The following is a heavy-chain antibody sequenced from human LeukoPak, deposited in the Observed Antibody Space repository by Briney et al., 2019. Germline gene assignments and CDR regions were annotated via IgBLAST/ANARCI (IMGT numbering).Heavy chain of an antibody. CDR2: IRHGGNNE. V-gene: IGHV3-30*02. D-gene: IGHD6-13*01. Sequence: GGSLRLSCVGSGFPFSNYGVHWVRQAPDKGLEWVAFIRHGGNNEYYTESVKGRFIISRDNSKRSLYLQMNSLRAEDTAVYYCARDRWVYSSRSVGAFDIWGQGTMVTVSS. CDR3: ARDRWVYSSRSVGAFDI. CDR1: GFPFSNYG. J-gene: IGHJ3*02.